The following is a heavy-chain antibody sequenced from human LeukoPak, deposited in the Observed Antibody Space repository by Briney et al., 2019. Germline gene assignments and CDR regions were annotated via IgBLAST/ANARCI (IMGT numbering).Heavy chain of an antibody. J-gene: IGHJ4*02. CDR2: ISGSGGAT. CDR1: GFTFTSYV. V-gene: IGHV3-23*01. Sequence: PGGSLRLSCAASGFTFTSYVIHWVRQAPGKGLEWVSAISGSGGATHYADSVKGRFTISRDNSKNTVYLQLNSLRAEDTAVYYCAKLLRAGRLLTISLDSWGQGTLVTVSS. D-gene: IGHD3-10*01. CDR3: AKLLRAGRLLTISLDS.